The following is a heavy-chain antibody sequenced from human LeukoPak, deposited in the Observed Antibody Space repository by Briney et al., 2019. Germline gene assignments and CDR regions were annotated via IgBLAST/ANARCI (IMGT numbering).Heavy chain of an antibody. D-gene: IGHD5-12*01. CDR2: IYYSGST. V-gene: IGHV4-30-4*01. CDR3: ARAEGGYVGWFDP. J-gene: IGHJ5*02. CDR1: GGSISSGDYY. Sequence: PSQTLSLTCTVSGGSISSGDYYWSWIRQPPGKGLEWIGYIYYSGSTYYNPSLKSRVTISVDTSKNQFSLRLSSVTAADTAVYYCARAEGGYVGWFDPWGQGTLVTVSS.